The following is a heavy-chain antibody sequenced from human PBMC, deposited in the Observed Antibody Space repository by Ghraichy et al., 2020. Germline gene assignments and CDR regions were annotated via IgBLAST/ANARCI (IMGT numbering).Heavy chain of an antibody. J-gene: IGHJ4*02. D-gene: IGHD6-6*01. Sequence: GGSLRLSCAASGFTVSSNYMSWVRQAPGKGLEWVSVFYAGGSTYYADSVKGRFTISRDNSKNTLYLQMNSLRAEDSAVYYCARVIRGSSYFYFDYWGQGTLVTVSS. V-gene: IGHV3-53*01. CDR3: ARVIRGSSYFYFDY. CDR2: FYAGGST. CDR1: GFTVSSNY.